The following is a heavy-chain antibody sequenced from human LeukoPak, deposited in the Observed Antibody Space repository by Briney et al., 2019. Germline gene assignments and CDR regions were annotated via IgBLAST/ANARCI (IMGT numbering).Heavy chain of an antibody. CDR3: ARSVVYYDSSVGY. CDR2: INPNSGGT. J-gene: IGHJ4*02. D-gene: IGHD3-22*01. Sequence: ASVKVSCKASGYTSTGYYMHLVRQATGQGLEWMGWINPNSGGTNYAQKFQGRVIMTRDTSISTAYMELSRLRSDDTAVYYCARSVVYYDSSVGYWGQGTLVTVSS. V-gene: IGHV1-2*02. CDR1: GYTSTGYY.